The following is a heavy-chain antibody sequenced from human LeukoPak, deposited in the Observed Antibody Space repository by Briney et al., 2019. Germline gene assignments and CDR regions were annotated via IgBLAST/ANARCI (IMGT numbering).Heavy chain of an antibody. Sequence: GASVKVSCKASGYTFSQNAMNWVRQVPGQGLEWMGWINTNTGNPTYDQGFAGRFVFSLDTSVSTAYLQISSLKAEDTAVYYCARVTATQHCGGDCHSDYWGQGTLVTVSS. J-gene: IGHJ4*02. CDR1: GYTFSQNA. D-gene: IGHD2-21*02. CDR3: ARVTATQHCGGDCHSDY. CDR2: INTNTGNP. V-gene: IGHV7-4-1*02.